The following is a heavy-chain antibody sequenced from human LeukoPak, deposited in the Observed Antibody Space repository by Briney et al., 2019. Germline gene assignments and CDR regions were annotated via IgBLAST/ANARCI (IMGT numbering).Heavy chain of an antibody. D-gene: IGHD4-17*01. CDR3: AREGNDYGDYVGIDP. J-gene: IGHJ5*02. Sequence: PSETLSLTCTVSGGSISSGGYYWSWIRQHPGKGLEWIGYIYYSGSTNYNPSLKSRVTISVDTSKNQFSLKLSSVTAADTAVYYCAREGNDYGDYVGIDPWGQGTLVTVSS. V-gene: IGHV4-61*08. CDR2: IYYSGST. CDR1: GGSISSGGYY.